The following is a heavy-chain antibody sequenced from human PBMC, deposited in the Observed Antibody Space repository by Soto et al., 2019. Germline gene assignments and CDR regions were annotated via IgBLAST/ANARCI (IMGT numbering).Heavy chain of an antibody. D-gene: IGHD4-17*01. V-gene: IGHV3-66*01. J-gene: IGHJ4*02. CDR3: ARVSGDGDYATH. CDR1: GLTVSNNN. CDR2: IYNGDNT. Sequence: EVQLVESGGGLVQPGGSLRLSCAASGLTVSNNNMNWVRQAPGKGLEWVSVIYNGDNTYYADSVKGRFTISRDNSRNTLYLQMNSPRVEDTAVYYCARVSGDGDYATHWGQGTLVTVSS.